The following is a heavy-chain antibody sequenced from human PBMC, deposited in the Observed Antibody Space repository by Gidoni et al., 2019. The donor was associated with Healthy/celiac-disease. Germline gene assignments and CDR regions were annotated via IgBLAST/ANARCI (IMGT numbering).Heavy chain of an antibody. CDR3: ARRRAYMVRGVIIDY. Sequence: GWIRQPPGKGLEWIGSIYYSGSTYYNPSLKSRVTISVDTSKNQFSLKLSSVTAADTAVYYCARRRAYMVRGVIIDYWGQGTLVTVSS. CDR2: IYYSGST. J-gene: IGHJ4*02. D-gene: IGHD3-10*01. V-gene: IGHV4-39*01.